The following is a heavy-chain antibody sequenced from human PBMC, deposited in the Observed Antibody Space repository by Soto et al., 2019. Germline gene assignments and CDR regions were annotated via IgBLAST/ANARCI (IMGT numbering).Heavy chain of an antibody. J-gene: IGHJ3*02. D-gene: IGHD6-19*01. CDR3: ARDYHSGGAFDI. CDR1: GCPNRRYF. Sequence: QGPLQEVGPGLVQPSGTPSPTRTGSGCPNRRYFLGRIRPAPGEGLEWIGDIYYSGSTNYKPPLKSRVTISVDTSKNQFSLKLSSVTAADTAVYYCARDYHSGGAFDIWGQGTMVTVSS. V-gene: IGHV4-59*01. CDR2: IYYSGST.